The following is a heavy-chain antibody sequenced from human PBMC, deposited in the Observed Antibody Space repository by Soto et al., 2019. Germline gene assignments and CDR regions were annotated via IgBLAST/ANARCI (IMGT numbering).Heavy chain of an antibody. V-gene: IGHV3-30-3*01. D-gene: IGHD6-19*01. CDR3: ARDYVAHPVAAVRFDY. Sequence: QVHLVESGGGVVEPGRSLRLSCVASGFSFGAHALHWVRQAPGKGLEWVSLISYDGDNKYYAESVKGRFTISRDNSKNTVYLQMDRLRVEDTALYYCARDYVAHPVAAVRFDYWGQGALVTVSS. CDR2: ISYDGDNK. J-gene: IGHJ4*02. CDR1: GFSFGAHA.